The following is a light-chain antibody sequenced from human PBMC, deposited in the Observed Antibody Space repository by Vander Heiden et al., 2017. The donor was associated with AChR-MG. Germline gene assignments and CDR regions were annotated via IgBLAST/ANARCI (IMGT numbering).Light chain of an antibody. V-gene: IGKV1-39*01. J-gene: IGKJ3*01. Sequence: DIEMTQSPSSLSASVGDGVTITCRASHSISKNLNWYQQKVGSAPKLLISTASHLESGVPSRFSGSASGTDFTLTISSLRPEDFATYFCQQADSAPFTFGPGTTV. CDR3: QQADSAPFT. CDR2: TAS. CDR1: HSISKN.